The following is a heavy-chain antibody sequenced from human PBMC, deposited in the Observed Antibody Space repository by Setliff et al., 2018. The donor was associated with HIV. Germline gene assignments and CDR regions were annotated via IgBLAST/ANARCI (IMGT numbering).Heavy chain of an antibody. Sequence: VQVSCKASGYTFTSYYMHWVRQAPGQGLEWMGIINPSSGSTTYAQKFQGRVTMTRDTSTSTVYMELSSLRSEDTAVYYCARDPAPSSSASYFQHWGQGTPVTVSS. D-gene: IGHD6-6*01. J-gene: IGHJ1*01. CDR3: ARDPAPSSSASYFQH. CDR2: INPSSGST. CDR1: GYTFTSYY. V-gene: IGHV1-46*01.